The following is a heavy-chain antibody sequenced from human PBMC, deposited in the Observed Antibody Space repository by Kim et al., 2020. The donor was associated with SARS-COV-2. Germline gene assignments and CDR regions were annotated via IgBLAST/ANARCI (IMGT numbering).Heavy chain of an antibody. V-gene: IGHV3-33*01. CDR2: IWYDGSNK. D-gene: IGHD5-18*01. Sequence: GGSLRLSCAASGFTFSSYGMHWVRQAPRKGLEWVAVIWYDGSNKYYADSVKGRFTISRDNSKNTLYLQMNSLRAEDTAVYYCARSWIQLWAPLVYWGQGTLVTVSS. J-gene: IGHJ4*02. CDR1: GFTFSSYG. CDR3: ARSWIQLWAPLVY.